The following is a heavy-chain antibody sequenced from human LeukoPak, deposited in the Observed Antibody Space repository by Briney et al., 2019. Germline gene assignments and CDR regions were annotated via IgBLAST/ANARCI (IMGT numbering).Heavy chain of an antibody. D-gene: IGHD3-10*01. V-gene: IGHV5-51*01. J-gene: IGHJ4*02. CDR3: ARRYGSGSYERYFDY. CDR1: GYSFTNYW. Sequence: PGESLKISCKGSGYSFTNYWIGWVRQMPGKGLEWMGIIYPGDSDTRYSPSFQGQVTISADKSISTAYLQWSSLKASDTAMYYCARRYGSGSYERYFDYWGQGTLVTVSS. CDR2: IYPGDSDT.